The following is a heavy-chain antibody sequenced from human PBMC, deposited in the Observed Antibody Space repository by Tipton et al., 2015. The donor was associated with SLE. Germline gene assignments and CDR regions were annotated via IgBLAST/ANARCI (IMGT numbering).Heavy chain of an antibody. V-gene: IGHV4-39*01. Sequence: TLSLTCTVSGGPISSSSYYWGWIRQPPGKGLEWIGSIYYSGRTYYNPSLKSRVTISVDTSKNQFSLKLSSVTAADTAVYYCARGIAVAGTFDYWGQGTLVTVSS. D-gene: IGHD6-19*01. CDR1: GGPISSSSYY. CDR3: ARGIAVAGTFDY. J-gene: IGHJ4*02. CDR2: IYYSGRT.